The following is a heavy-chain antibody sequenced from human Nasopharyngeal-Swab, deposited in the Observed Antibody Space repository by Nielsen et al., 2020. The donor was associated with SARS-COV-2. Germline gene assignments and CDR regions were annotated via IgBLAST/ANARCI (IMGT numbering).Heavy chain of an antibody. V-gene: IGHV7-4-1*02. Sequence: WVRQAPGQGLEWMGCINTNTGNPMYAQDFTGRFVFSLQKSVNTAYLQISSLKAEDTAVYYCARDGRFGGVLLTEMHNWFDPWGQGTLVTVSS. D-gene: IGHD3-16*01. J-gene: IGHJ5*01. CDR3: ARDGRFGGVLLTEMHNWFDP. CDR2: INTNTGNP.